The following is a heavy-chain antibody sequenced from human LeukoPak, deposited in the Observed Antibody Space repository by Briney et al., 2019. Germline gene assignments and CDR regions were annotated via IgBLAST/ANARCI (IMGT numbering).Heavy chain of an antibody. Sequence: ASVKVSCKASGYTFTSYAMHWVRQAPGQRLEWMGWINAGNGSTKYSQKFQGRVTITRDTSASTAYMELSSLRSEDTAVYYCARGRDVVVVAALDYWGQGTLVTVSS. CDR3: ARGRDVVVVAALDY. CDR1: GYTFTSYA. D-gene: IGHD2-15*01. J-gene: IGHJ4*02. CDR2: INAGNGST. V-gene: IGHV1-3*01.